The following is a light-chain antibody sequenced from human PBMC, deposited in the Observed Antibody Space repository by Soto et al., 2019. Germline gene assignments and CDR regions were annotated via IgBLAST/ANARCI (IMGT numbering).Light chain of an antibody. CDR2: AAS. J-gene: IGKJ1*01. Sequence: DIKMTQSPSSLSASVGDRVTITCRASQYIGIYLNWYQKKPGKAPKVLIHAASRVQSGVPSTFSASGSGTDFALTISSLQPEDFATYYCHQTYANPWTFGQGTKVDI. CDR3: HQTYANPWT. CDR1: QYIGIY. V-gene: IGKV1-39*01.